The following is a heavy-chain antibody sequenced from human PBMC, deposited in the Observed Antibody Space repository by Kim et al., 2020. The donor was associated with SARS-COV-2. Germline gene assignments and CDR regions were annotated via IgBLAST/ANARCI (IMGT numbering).Heavy chain of an antibody. J-gene: IGHJ4*02. CDR1: GFTFSNFD. CDR2: ISSGGT. Sequence: GGSLRLSCAASGFTFSNFDMGWVRRAPGKGLEWVSAISSGGTYYAGSVEGRFTISRDNSENTLYLHMNNLIADDTAVYHCAKIHCGASSCSRADQWGQG. D-gene: IGHD2-2*01. CDR3: AKIHCGASSCSRADQ. V-gene: IGHV3-23*01.